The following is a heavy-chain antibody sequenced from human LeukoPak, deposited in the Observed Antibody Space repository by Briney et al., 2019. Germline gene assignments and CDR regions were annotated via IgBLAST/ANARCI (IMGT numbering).Heavy chain of an antibody. CDR3: AKNHYYGVLGLFQN. V-gene: IGHV3-30*04. CDR2: ISYSGDNT. CDR1: GFNLTNYA. Sequence: GGSLRLSCTASGFNLTNYAMHWVRQAPGKGLEWVTLISYSGDNTYYADSVKGRFTFSRDKAKNTLYLQMNSLRPEDSAVYYCAKNHYYGVLGLFQNWGQGTLVTVSS. J-gene: IGHJ1*01. D-gene: IGHD3-10*01.